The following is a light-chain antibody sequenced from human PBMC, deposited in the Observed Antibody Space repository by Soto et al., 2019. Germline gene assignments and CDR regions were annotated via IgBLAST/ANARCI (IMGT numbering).Light chain of an antibody. CDR2: AAS. Sequence: DIQMTQSPSSLSESVGDRVTITCRASQSITTYLNWYQKKPGKAPNLLIYAASSLQSGVPSRFSGSGSGTDFTLTISSLQPEDFATYYCQQSYSIPWTFGQGTKVDIK. CDR3: QQSYSIPWT. CDR1: QSITTY. V-gene: IGKV1-39*01. J-gene: IGKJ1*01.